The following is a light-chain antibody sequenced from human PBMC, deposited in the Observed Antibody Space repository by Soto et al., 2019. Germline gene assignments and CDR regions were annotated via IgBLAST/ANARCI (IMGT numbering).Light chain of an antibody. Sequence: QSVLTQPPSVSGAPGQRVTISCTGSSSNIGAIYGVHWYQQLPGTAPKLLIYVNTNRPSGVPDRFSASKSGTSASLAITGLQAEDEADYYCQSYAARLRAFVFGTATKVT. CDR3: QSYAARLRAFV. V-gene: IGLV1-40*01. J-gene: IGLJ1*01. CDR1: SSNIGAIYG. CDR2: VNT.